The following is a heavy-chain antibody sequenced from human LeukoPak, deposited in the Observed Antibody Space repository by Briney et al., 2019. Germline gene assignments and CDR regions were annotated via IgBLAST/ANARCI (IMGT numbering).Heavy chain of an antibody. V-gene: IGHV4-34*01. CDR2: INHSGST. CDR3: AGGLTGVVGYFDY. CDR1: GGSFSGYY. Sequence: SETLSLTCAVYGGSFSGYYWSWIRQPPGKGLEWIGEINHSGSTNYNPSLKSRVTISVETSKNQFSLKLSSVTAADTAVYYCAGGLTGVVGYFDYWGQGTLVTVSS. D-gene: IGHD1-26*01. J-gene: IGHJ4*01.